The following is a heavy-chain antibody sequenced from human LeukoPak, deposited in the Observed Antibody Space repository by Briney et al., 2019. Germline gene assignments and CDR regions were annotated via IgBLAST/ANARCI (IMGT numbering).Heavy chain of an antibody. V-gene: IGHV2-5*01. D-gene: IGHD4-11*01. CDR1: GFSLRTTGVG. Sequence: SGPMLVKPTQTLTLTCTFSGFSLRTTGVGVGWIRQPPGKALEWLALIYWNNDNRYSPSLRSSLTITKDTSKNQVVLTMTKMDPVDTATYYCAHYGDYRFMYYFDSWGQGTLVTVSS. CDR3: AHYGDYRFMYYFDS. J-gene: IGHJ4*02. CDR2: IYWNNDN.